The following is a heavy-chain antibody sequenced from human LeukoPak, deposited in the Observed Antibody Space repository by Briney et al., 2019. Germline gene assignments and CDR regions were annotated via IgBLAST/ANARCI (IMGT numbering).Heavy chain of an antibody. Sequence: SETLSLTCTVSGGSIISTTYYWGWIRQPPGEGLEWIGSIDYSGSTYYNPSLKSRVTISVDTSKNQFSLNLSSVTAADTAVYSCARASGSSWYERRLHAYYYYMDVSGKGTTVTVSS. V-gene: IGHV4-39*07. D-gene: IGHD6-13*01. CDR1: GGSIISTTYY. CDR3: ARASGSSWYERRLHAYYYYMDV. CDR2: IDYSGST. J-gene: IGHJ6*03.